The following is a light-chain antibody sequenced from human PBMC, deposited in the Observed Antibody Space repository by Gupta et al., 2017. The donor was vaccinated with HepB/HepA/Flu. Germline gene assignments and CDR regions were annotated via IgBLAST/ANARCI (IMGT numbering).Light chain of an antibody. Sequence: QTVLTQPPSVSGTPGQRVTISCSGSSSNIGDNPVNWYQQVPGTAPQPLILKKYERPSGVPDRFSGSKSGTSASLTITGLQPEDDSYFYCASWDDSLEGVLFGGGTRLTVL. CDR3: ASWDDSLEGVL. CDR2: KKY. V-gene: IGLV1-44*01. J-gene: IGLJ2*01. CDR1: SSNIGDNP.